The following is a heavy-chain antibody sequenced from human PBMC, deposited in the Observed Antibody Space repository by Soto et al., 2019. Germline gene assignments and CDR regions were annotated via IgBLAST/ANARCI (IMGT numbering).Heavy chain of an antibody. D-gene: IGHD3-16*01. CDR1: GFTSHDHG. Sequence: LRLSCVASGFTSHDHGMHWVRQAPGKGLEWVSGIILNSGHTGYADSVKGRFTISRDNAKNSLYLQINTLRVEDTGLYYCVKDIEPGGADCWGQGTLVTVSS. CDR3: VKDIEPGGADC. CDR2: IILNSGHT. V-gene: IGHV3-9*02. J-gene: IGHJ4*02.